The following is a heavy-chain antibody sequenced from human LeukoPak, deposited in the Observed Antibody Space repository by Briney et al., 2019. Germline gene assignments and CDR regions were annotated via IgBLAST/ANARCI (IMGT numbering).Heavy chain of an antibody. D-gene: IGHD6-13*01. V-gene: IGHV4-34*12. CDR3: ARGPAAVHP. Sequence: SETLSLTCAVSGYSLTNHYWIWIRQPPGKGLEWIGEILHTGSTNYNPSFKSRVTISIDTSKTQLFLSLTSVPAADTAVYYCARGPAAVHPWGQGTLVTVSS. CDR1: GYSLTNHY. J-gene: IGHJ5*02. CDR2: ILHTGST.